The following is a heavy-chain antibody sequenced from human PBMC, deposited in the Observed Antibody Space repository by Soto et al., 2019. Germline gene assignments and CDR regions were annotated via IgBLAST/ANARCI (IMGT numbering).Heavy chain of an antibody. CDR1: GGTFSSYA. CDR3: ARDCSMYYDSLAGAGPRGMDV. CDR2: IIPIFGTA. J-gene: IGHJ6*02. Sequence: QVQLVQSGAEVKKPGSSVKVSCKASGGTFSSYAISWVRQAPGQGLEWMGGIIPIFGTANYAQKFQGRVTITADESTSTAYREPSSLRSEDTAVYYCARDCSMYYDSLAGAGPRGMDVWGRGTTVTVSS. V-gene: IGHV1-69*12. D-gene: IGHD3-9*01.